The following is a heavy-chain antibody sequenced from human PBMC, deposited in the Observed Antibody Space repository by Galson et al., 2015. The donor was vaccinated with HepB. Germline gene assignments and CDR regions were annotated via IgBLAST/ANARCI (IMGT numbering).Heavy chain of an antibody. CDR1: GFSLSTSGMC. J-gene: IGHJ3*02. D-gene: IGHD3-22*01. Sequence: PALVKPTQTLTLTCTFSGFSLSTSGMCVSWIRQPPGKALEWLARIDWDDDKYYSTSLKTRLTISKDTSKNQVVLTMTNMDPVDTATYYCARNHYYDSSGYPLADAFDIWGQGTMVTVSS. CDR2: IDWDDDK. CDR3: ARNHYYDSSGYPLADAFDI. V-gene: IGHV2-70*11.